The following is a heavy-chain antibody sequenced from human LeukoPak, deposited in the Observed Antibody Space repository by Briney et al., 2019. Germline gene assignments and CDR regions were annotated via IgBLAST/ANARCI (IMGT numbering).Heavy chain of an antibody. CDR3: ARVSDYDSSGYYDIDY. D-gene: IGHD3-22*01. Sequence: SETLSLTCTVSGGSISSGDYYWSWIRQPPGKGLEWIGYIYYSGSTYYNPSLKSRVIISVDTSKNQISLKLNSVTAADTAVYYCARVSDYDSSGYYDIDYWGQGTLVTVPS. CDR1: GGSISSGDYY. CDR2: IYYSGST. J-gene: IGHJ4*02. V-gene: IGHV4-30-4*01.